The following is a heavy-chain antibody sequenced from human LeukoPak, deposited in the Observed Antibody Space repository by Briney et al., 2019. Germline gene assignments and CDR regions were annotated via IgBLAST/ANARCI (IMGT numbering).Heavy chain of an antibody. CDR1: GGSISSGSYY. CDR3: ARVYYDTGWFDP. Sequence: SETLSLTCTVSGGSISSGSYYWSWIRQPAGKGLEWIGRIYSSGSTNYNPSLKSRVTISVDTSKNQFSLKLSSVTAADTAVYYCARVYYDTGWFDPWGQGTLVTVSS. V-gene: IGHV4-61*02. J-gene: IGHJ5*02. CDR2: IYSSGST. D-gene: IGHD3-22*01.